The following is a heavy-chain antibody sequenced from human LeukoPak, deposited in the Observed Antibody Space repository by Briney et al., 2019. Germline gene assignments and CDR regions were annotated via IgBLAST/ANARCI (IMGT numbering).Heavy chain of an antibody. CDR1: GYTFTGYY. J-gene: IGHJ4*02. CDR3: ARAAYDFWSGYYTGFDY. Sequence: ASVKVSCKASGYTFTGYYMHWVRQAPGQGLEWMGWINPNSGGTNYAQKFQGRVTMTRDTSISTAYMELSRLRSDDTAVYYCARAAYDFWSGYYTGFDYWGQGTLVTVSS. D-gene: IGHD3-3*01. V-gene: IGHV1-2*02. CDR2: INPNSGGT.